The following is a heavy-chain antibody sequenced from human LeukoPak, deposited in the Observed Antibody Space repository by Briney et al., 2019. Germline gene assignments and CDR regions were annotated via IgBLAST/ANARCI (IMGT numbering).Heavy chain of an antibody. D-gene: IGHD6-19*01. CDR1: GGSFSGYY. J-gene: IGHJ3*02. V-gene: IGHV4-34*01. CDR2: INHSGST. Sequence: SETLSLTCAVYGGSFSGYYWSWIRQPPGKGLEWIGEINHSGSTNYNPSFKSRVTISVDKSKNQFSLKLSSVTAADTAVYYCARAEQWLVPDAFDIWGQGTMVTVSS. CDR3: ARAEQWLVPDAFDI.